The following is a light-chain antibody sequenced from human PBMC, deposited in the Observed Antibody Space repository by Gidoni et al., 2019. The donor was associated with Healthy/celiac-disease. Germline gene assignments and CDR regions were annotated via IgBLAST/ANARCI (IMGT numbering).Light chain of an antibody. J-gene: IGLJ3*02. Sequence: QSALTQPASVSRSPGQSITISCTGTSSDVGGYNYVSWYQQPPGKAPKLMIYDVSNRPSGVSNRFSGSKSGNTASLTISGLQAEDEADYYCSSYTSSSTLGVFGGGTKLTVL. V-gene: IGLV2-14*01. CDR3: SSYTSSSTLGV. CDR1: SSDVGGYNY. CDR2: DVS.